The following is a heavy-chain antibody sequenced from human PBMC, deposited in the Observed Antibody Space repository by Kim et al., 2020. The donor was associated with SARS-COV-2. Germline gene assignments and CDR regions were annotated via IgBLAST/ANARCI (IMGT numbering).Heavy chain of an antibody. CDR1: GFTFSSYG. CDR2: ISYDGGNK. CDR3: AKEVYYDSSAYIDY. V-gene: IGHV3-30*18. J-gene: IGHJ4*02. D-gene: IGHD3-22*01. Sequence: GGSLRLSCAASGFTFSSYGMHWVRQAPGKGLEWVAVISYDGGNKYYADPIKGRFIISRDNSKNTLYLQVNSLRADDTAVYYCAKEVYYDSSAYIDYWGQG.